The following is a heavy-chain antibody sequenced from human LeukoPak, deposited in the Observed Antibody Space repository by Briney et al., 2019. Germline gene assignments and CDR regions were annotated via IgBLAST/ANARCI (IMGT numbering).Heavy chain of an antibody. V-gene: IGHV3-48*01. CDR1: GFTFSSYS. J-gene: IGHJ4*02. Sequence: PGGSLRLSCAASGFTFSSYSMNWVRQAPGKGLEWVSYISSSSSTIYYADSVKGRFTISRDNAKNSLYLQMNSLRAEDTAVYYCARDRPLSGSYRPFDYWGQGTLVTVSS. D-gene: IGHD1-26*01. CDR2: ISSSSSTI. CDR3: ARDRPLSGSYRPFDY.